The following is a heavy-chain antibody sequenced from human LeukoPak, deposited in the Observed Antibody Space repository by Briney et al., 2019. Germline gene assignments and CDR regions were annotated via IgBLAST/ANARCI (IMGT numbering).Heavy chain of an antibody. V-gene: IGHV4-59*05. Sequence: SETLSLSCGASGGSFSGYYWSWIRQPPGKGLEWIGSIYYSGSTYYNPSLKSRVTISVDTSKNQFSLKLSSVTAADTAVYYCAGLGVMVLVYQFEYWGRGTPVTVSS. CDR3: AGLGVMVLVYQFEY. CDR2: IYYSGST. D-gene: IGHD2-8*01. CDR1: GGSFSGYY. J-gene: IGHJ4*02.